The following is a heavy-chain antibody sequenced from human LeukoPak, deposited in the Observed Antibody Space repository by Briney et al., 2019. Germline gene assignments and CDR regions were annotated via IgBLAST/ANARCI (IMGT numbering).Heavy chain of an antibody. D-gene: IGHD3-9*01. Sequence: SETLSLTCTVSGGSISSSSYYWGWIRQPPGKGLEWIGSIYYSGSTYYNPSLKSRVTISVDTSKNQFSLKLSSVTAADTAVYYCARQYYDILTGPLLFFDYWGQGTLVTVSS. CDR1: GGSISSSSYY. CDR3: ARQYYDILTGPLLFFDY. J-gene: IGHJ4*02. V-gene: IGHV4-39*01. CDR2: IYYSGST.